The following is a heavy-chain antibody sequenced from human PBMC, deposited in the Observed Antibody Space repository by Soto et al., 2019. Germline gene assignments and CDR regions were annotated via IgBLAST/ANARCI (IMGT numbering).Heavy chain of an antibody. D-gene: IGHD3-3*01. V-gene: IGHV1-18*01. J-gene: IGHJ6*02. CDR1: GYTFTSYG. CDR3: ARDTRFFGYGVVSGDV. CDR2: ISAYNGNT. Sequence: QVQLVQSGAEVKKPGASVKVSCKASGYTFTSYGISWVRQAPGQGLEWMGWISAYNGNTNYAQKLQGRVTMTTDTSPSTAYMELRSLRSDDTAVYYCARDTRFFGYGVVSGDVWGQGTTVTVSS.